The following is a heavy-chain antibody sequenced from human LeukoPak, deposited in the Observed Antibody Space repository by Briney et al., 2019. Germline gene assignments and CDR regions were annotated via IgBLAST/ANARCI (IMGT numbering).Heavy chain of an antibody. CDR2: INGEVIRI. Sequence: GGSLRLSCAVTGFNLRTYWIHCLRHSPGGGLEWVARINGEVIRISYAESVRGRFTISRDNAKNTAYQQMNSLRAEDTALYYCERDPAYYSYGMDVWGQGPTVVVSS. CDR1: GFNLRTYW. J-gene: IGHJ6*02. CDR3: ERDPAYYSYGMDV. V-gene: IGHV3-74*01.